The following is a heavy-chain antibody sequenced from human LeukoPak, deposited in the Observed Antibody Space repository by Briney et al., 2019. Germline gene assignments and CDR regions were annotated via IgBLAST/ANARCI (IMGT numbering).Heavy chain of an antibody. CDR3: AISRMGDV. CDR2: ISGSGGST. V-gene: IGHV3-23*01. D-gene: IGHD2-8*01. J-gene: IGHJ6*04. CDR1: GFTFSSYA. Sequence: PGGSLRLSCAASGFTFSSYAMSWVRQAPGKGLEWVSAISGSGGSTYYADSVKGRVTISRDNSKITMYLQMNSLRAEDTGVYYCAISRMGDVWGKGTTVTVSS.